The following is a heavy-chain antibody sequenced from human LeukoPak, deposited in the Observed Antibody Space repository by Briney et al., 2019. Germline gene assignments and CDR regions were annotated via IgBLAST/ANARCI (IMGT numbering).Heavy chain of an antibody. CDR2: ISTSGRAT. V-gene: IGHV3-23*01. CDR1: GFAFSTYA. CDR3: AKARGSSVFEQFDY. J-gene: IGHJ4*02. Sequence: GGSLRLSCAASGFAFSTYAMTWVRQAPEKGLQWVSTISTSGRATYYADSVEGRFTISRDNSKNTLYLQMNSLRADDTAVYYCAKARGSSVFEQFDYWGQGTQVTVSP. D-gene: IGHD5/OR15-5a*01.